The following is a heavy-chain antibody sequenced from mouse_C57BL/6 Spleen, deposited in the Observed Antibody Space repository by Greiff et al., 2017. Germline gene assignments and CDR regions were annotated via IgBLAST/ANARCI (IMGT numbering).Heavy chain of an antibody. CDR3: ARWGNPVFDY. J-gene: IGHJ2*01. D-gene: IGHD2-1*01. Sequence: QVQLQESGAELVKPGASVKISCKASGYAFSSYWMNWVKQRPGKGLEWIGKIYPGDGDTNYNGKFKGKATLTADKSSSTAYMQLSSLTSEDSAVYFCARWGNPVFDYWGQGTTLTVSS. CDR1: GYAFSSYW. V-gene: IGHV1-80*01. CDR2: IYPGDGDT.